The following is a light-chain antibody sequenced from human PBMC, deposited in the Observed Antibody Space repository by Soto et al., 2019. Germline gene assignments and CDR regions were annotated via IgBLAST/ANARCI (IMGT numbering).Light chain of an antibody. CDR2: DAS. CDR3: QQRSNGRVT. J-gene: IGKJ4*01. CDR1: QSVSRY. Sequence: EIVLTQSPATLSLSPGERATLSCRASQSVSRYLAWYQQKPGQAPRLLIYDASNRATGIPARFSGSGSGTDFTLTISSLEPEDFAVYYCQQRSNGRVTFGGGTKVEIK. V-gene: IGKV3-11*01.